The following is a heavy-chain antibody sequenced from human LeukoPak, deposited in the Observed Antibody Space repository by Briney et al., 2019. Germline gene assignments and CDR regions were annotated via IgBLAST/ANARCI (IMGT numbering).Heavy chain of an antibody. CDR2: ISSGSESST. D-gene: IGHD6-13*01. CDR3: AREYSSSYYFDH. V-gene: IGHV3-48*02. J-gene: IGHJ4*02. Sequence: GGSLRLSCAASGFTFSSYSMNWVRQVPGKGLEWVSYISSGSESSTYYADSVKGRFTISRDNANNSLYLQMNSLRDEDTAVYYCAREYSSSYYFDHWGQGTLVTVSS. CDR1: GFTFSSYS.